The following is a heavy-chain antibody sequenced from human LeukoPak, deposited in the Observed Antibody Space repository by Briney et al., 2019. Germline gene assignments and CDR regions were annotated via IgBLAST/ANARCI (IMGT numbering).Heavy chain of an antibody. D-gene: IGHD3/OR15-3a*01. CDR2: IYYSGST. CDR1: GGSISSSNYY. Sequence: SETLSLTCNVSGGSISSSNYYWGWIRQPPGKGLEWTASIYYSGSTYYNPSLKSRVTISLDTSKNQFSLNLSSVTAADTAVYYSARSLRISMIFGPFEIWGQGTMVTVSS. CDR3: ARSLRISMIFGPFEI. V-gene: IGHV4-39*07. J-gene: IGHJ3*02.